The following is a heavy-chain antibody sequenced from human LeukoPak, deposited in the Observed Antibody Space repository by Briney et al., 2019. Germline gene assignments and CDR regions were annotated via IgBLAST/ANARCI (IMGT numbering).Heavy chain of an antibody. J-gene: IGHJ5*02. V-gene: IGHV3-49*03. CDR1: GFTFADYA. Sequence: PGGPLNPPGKASGFTFADYAWSGFRQAQGKGLDWVGFIRSTAYGGTTEYAASVKGRFTISRDDSKSIAYLQMNSLKTDDTAVYYCGRAPRPVAWNWFDPWGQGTLVTVSS. CDR2: IRSTAYGGTT. CDR3: GRAPRPVAWNWFDP. D-gene: IGHD2-15*01.